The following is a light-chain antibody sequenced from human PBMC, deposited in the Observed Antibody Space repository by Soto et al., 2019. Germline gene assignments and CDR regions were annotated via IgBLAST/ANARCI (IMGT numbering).Light chain of an antibody. CDR1: SSDVGGYNY. J-gene: IGLJ3*02. V-gene: IGLV2-14*01. Sequence: QSVLTQPASVSGSLGQSITISCTGTSSDVGGYNYVSWYQQHPGNAPKLMIYEVSNRPSGVSNRFSGSKSGNTAYLTISGLQAEDEADYYCSSYRSSSTRVFGGGTKVTVL. CDR2: EVS. CDR3: SSYRSSSTRV.